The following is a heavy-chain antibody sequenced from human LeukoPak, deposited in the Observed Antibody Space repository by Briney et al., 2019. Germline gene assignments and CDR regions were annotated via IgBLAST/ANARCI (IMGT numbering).Heavy chain of an antibody. CDR2: IYHSGST. Sequence: SETLSLTCAVYGGSFSGYYWSWIRQPPGKGLEWIGYIYHSGSTYYNPSLKSRVTISVDRSKNQFSLKLSSVTAADTAVYYCAREVESERYCSSTSCSRALFDPWGQGTLVTVSS. D-gene: IGHD2-2*01. J-gene: IGHJ5*02. CDR1: GGSFSGYY. CDR3: AREVESERYCSSTSCSRALFDP. V-gene: IGHV4-34*01.